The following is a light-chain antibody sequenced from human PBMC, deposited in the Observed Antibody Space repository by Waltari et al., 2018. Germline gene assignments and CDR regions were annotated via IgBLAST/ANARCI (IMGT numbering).Light chain of an antibody. CDR3: QQYSSFPRT. V-gene: IGKV1-39*01. CDR2: AAS. Sequence: DIQMTQSPSSLSASVGDRVTITCRASQSISSYLNWYQQKPGKAPKLLIYAASSLQSGVPSRFSGSGSGTEFTLTISSLQPDDFATYYCQQYSSFPRTFGQGTKVEIK. CDR1: QSISSY. J-gene: IGKJ1*01.